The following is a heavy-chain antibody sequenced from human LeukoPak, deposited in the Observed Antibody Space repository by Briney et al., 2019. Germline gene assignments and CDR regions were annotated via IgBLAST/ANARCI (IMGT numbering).Heavy chain of an antibody. D-gene: IGHD3-9*01. CDR2: IYYSGST. J-gene: IGHJ4*02. CDR1: GGSISSSSYY. CDR3: ARVMTSFTLDY. V-gene: IGHV4-39*07. Sequence: PSETLSLTCTVSGGSISSSSYYWGWIRQPPEKGLEWIGSIYYSGSTYYNPSLKSRVTISVDTSKNQFSLKLSSVTAADTAVYYCARVMTSFTLDYWGQGTLVTVSS.